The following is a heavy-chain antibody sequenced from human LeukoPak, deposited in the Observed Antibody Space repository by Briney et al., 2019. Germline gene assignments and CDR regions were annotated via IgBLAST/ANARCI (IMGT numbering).Heavy chain of an antibody. CDR1: AASISNYY. V-gene: IGHV4-4*09. CDR2: ISTSGST. D-gene: IGHD3-22*01. CDR3: ASPRSGYRYTFDY. J-gene: IGHJ4*02. Sequence: PSETLSLTCAVSAASISNYYWSWIRQAPGKGLEWTGYISTSGSTNYNPSLKSRVSISLDTSKNRFSLNLNFVTAADTAVYYCASPRSGYRYTFDYWGQGALVTVSS.